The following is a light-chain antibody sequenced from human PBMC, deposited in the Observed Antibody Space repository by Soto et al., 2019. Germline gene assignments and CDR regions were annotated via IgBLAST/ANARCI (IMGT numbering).Light chain of an antibody. J-gene: IGKJ5*01. CDR3: QQYARSIT. CDR1: QNIRSSY. CDR2: DAS. V-gene: IGKV3-20*01. Sequence: ELLLTQSPGTLSLSPGERATLSCRASQNIRSSYFAWFQQKPGQAPRLLIYDASTRATGIPDRFSGSGSGTDFTLTISSLEPEDFAVYYCQQYARSITFGQGTRLEIK.